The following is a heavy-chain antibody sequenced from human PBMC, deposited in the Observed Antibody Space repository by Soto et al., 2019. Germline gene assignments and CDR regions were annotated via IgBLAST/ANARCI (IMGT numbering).Heavy chain of an antibody. CDR3: ARHVPAAGYYYGMDV. V-gene: IGHV1-69*12. CDR2: IIPIFGTA. CDR1: GGTFSSYA. J-gene: IGHJ6*02. Sequence: QVQLVQSGAEVKKPGSSVKVSCKASGGTFSSYAISWVRQAPGQGLEWMGGIIPIFGTADYAQKFQGRVTITADQSTSTGYMALSSLRSEDTAVYYCARHVPAAGYYYGMDVWGQGTTVTVSS. D-gene: IGHD2-2*01.